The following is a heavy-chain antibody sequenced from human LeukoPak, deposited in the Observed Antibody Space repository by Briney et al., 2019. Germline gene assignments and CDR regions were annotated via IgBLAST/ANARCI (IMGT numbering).Heavy chain of an antibody. J-gene: IGHJ3*01. CDR1: GGSFSGYY. D-gene: IGHD1-26*01. Sequence: SETLSLTCAVYGGSFSGYYWSWIRQPPGKGLEWIGEINHSGSTNYNPSLKSRVTISVDTSKNQFSLKLSSVTAADTAVYYCARPRSYYVSAFDLWGQGTMVTVSS. V-gene: IGHV4-34*01. CDR3: ARPRSYYVSAFDL. CDR2: INHSGST.